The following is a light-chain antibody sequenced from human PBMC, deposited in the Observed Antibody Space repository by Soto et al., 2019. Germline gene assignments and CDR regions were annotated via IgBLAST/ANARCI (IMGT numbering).Light chain of an antibody. J-gene: IGLJ1*01. CDR1: SSNIGSNA. Sequence: QSVLTQPPSASGTPGQRVTISCSGGSSNIGSNAVTWYRQLPGTAPKLLIYSNNQRPSGVPDRFSGSKSGTSASLAISGLQSDDEADYYCAAWDDSLNGLYVXGSGTKVTVL. CDR2: SNN. CDR3: AAWDDSLNGLYV. V-gene: IGLV1-44*01.